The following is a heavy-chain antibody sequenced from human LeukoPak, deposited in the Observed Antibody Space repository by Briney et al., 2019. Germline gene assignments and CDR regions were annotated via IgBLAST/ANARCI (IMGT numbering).Heavy chain of an antibody. Sequence: GGSLRLSCQASGFTFSSYGMHWVRQAPGKGLEWVAFMRYDGSNKYYADSVKGRFTISRDNSKNTLYLQMNSLRAEDTAVYYCAKDHDSSGYYYFDYWGQGTLVTVSS. CDR1: GFTFSSYG. D-gene: IGHD3-22*01. V-gene: IGHV3-30*02. CDR2: MRYDGSNK. CDR3: AKDHDSSGYYYFDY. J-gene: IGHJ4*02.